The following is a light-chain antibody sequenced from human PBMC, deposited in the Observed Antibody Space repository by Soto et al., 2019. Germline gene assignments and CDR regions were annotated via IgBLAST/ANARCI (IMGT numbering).Light chain of an antibody. J-gene: IGKJ4*02. CDR3: QQHSNWPPCT. Sequence: EIVMTQSPATLSLSPGERATLSCRASQSVSSNLAWYQQKPGQAPRLLIYDASTRATGIPARFSGSGSGTDFTLTISSLQSEDFAVYYCQQHSNWPPCTLGGGTKVEIK. CDR1: QSVSSN. CDR2: DAS. V-gene: IGKV3D-15*01.